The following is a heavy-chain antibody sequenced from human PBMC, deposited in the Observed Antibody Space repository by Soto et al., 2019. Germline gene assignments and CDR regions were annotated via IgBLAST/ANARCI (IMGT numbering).Heavy chain of an antibody. CDR1: GGTFSSYA. Sequence: ASVKVSCKASGGTFSSYAISWVRQAPGQGLEWMGGIIPIFGTANYAQKFQGRVTITADESTSTAYMELSSLRSEDTAVYYCARVERSTYYYGSGSYLEFDYWGQGTLVTVSS. CDR3: ARVERSTYYYGSGSYLEFDY. D-gene: IGHD3-10*01. V-gene: IGHV1-69*13. CDR2: IIPIFGTA. J-gene: IGHJ4*02.